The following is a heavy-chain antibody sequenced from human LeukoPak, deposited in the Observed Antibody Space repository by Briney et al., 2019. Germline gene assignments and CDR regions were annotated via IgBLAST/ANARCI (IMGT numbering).Heavy chain of an antibody. CDR2: IYWNADR. CDR1: GFSRRTSGGG. Sequence: SGPTLVNLSQTLTLPCTFSGFSRRTSGGGVTWIRQPPGQALEWLVVIYWNADRRYSPSLRSRLTITKDTSTNQVILTLTNIDPADTATYYCAHRRESYDYHGVDVWGQGTTVTVSS. D-gene: IGHD3-10*01. CDR3: AHRRESYDYHGVDV. V-gene: IGHV2-5*01. J-gene: IGHJ6*02.